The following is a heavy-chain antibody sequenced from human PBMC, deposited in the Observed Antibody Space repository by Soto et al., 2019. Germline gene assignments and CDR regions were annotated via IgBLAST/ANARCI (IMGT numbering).Heavy chain of an antibody. CDR3: AKDSIPYSSSYDLDH. CDR2: MTATGVSI. V-gene: IGHV3-23*01. D-gene: IGHD6-6*01. Sequence: DVQLLESGGGLVQPGGSLRLSCVASGFSFSGYAMSWVRQAPGKGLVWVSSMTATGVSIYYADSVRGRFTISRDNSKNTLYLQMSSLRAEDTARYYCAKDSIPYSSSYDLDHWGRGALVAVSS. J-gene: IGHJ4*02. CDR1: GFSFSGYA.